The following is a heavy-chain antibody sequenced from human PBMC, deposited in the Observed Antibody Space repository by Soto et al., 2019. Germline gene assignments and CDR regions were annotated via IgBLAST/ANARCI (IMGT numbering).Heavy chain of an antibody. Sequence: QVQLVQSGAEVKKPGASVKVSCKASGYTFTSYGISWVRQAPGQGLEWMGLISAYNGNTHYAQKLHGRVTMTTDTSTSTAYMELSSLRSDDTAVDYCARDRGECSSTSCYSGWFDPWGQGTLVTVSS. V-gene: IGHV1-18*04. CDR1: GYTFTSYG. CDR3: ARDRGECSSTSCYSGWFDP. J-gene: IGHJ5*02. CDR2: ISAYNGNT. D-gene: IGHD2-2*01.